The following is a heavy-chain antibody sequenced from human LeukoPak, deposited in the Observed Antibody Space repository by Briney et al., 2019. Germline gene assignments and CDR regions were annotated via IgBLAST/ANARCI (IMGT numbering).Heavy chain of an antibody. CDR1: GGTFSSYA. D-gene: IGHD2-2*02. CDR2: IIPIPGIA. CDR3: ARGGYCSSTSCYTNWFDP. Sequence: SVKVSCKASGGTFSSYAISWVRQAPGQGLEWMGRIIPIPGIANYAQKFQGRVTITADKSTSTAYMELSSLRSEDTAVYYCARGGYCSSTSCYTNWFDPWGQGTLVIVSS. J-gene: IGHJ5*02. V-gene: IGHV1-69*04.